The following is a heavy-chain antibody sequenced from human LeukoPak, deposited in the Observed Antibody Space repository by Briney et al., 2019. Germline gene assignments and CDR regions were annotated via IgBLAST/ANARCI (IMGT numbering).Heavy chain of an antibody. D-gene: IGHD6-19*01. V-gene: IGHV3-23*01. CDR3: AKASSVAEYNWFDP. Sequence: GGSLRLSCVASGFTFSDYAMNWVRQAPGKGLEWVSTFKTKYHQVYYADSVKGRFTISRDNSKNTLYLQMNSLRAEDTAVYYCAKASSVAEYNWFDPWGQGTLVTVSS. CDR1: GFTFSDYA. CDR2: FKTKYHQV. J-gene: IGHJ5*02.